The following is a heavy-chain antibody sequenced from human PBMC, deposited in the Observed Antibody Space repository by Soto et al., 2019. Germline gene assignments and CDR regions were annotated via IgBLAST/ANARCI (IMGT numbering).Heavy chain of an antibody. J-gene: IGHJ5*02. D-gene: IGHD6-19*01. V-gene: IGHV1-18*01. CDR3: ARARSSSGWKGWFDP. CDR1: GYTFTSYG. Sequence: ASVKVSCKASGYTFTSYGISWVRQAPGQGLEWMGWINAYNGNTNYAQKLQGRVTTTTDTSTSTAYMELRSLRSDDTAVYYCARARSSSGWKGWFDPWGQGTLVTVSS. CDR2: INAYNGNT.